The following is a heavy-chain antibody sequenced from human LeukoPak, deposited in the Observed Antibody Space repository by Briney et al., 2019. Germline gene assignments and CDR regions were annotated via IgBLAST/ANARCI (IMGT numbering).Heavy chain of an antibody. D-gene: IGHD1-7*01. CDR3: TRAPYNSENYPYCFDF. CDR2: IRSTTHSGTT. V-gene: IGHV3-49*04. J-gene: IGHJ4*02. Sequence: GGSLRLSCTSSGFSFGDYGMSWVRQAPGKGLEWASFIRSTTHSGTTEYAASVKSRFTMSRDDSKRIAYLQMNSLKIEDTAVYYCTRAPYNSENYPYCFDFWGQGTLVTVSS. CDR1: GFSFGDYG.